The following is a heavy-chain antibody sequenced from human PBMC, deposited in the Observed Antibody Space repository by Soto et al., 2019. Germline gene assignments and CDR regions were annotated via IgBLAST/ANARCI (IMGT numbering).Heavy chain of an antibody. CDR3: ARARIAVAGSAVAGSDYYYYGMDV. D-gene: IGHD6-19*01. CDR1: GGTFRSYA. CDR2: IIPVFGTA. V-gene: IGHV1-69*01. Sequence: QVQLVQSGAEVKKPGSSVKVSCKASGGTFRSYAISWVRQAPGQGLEWMGGIIPVFGTANYAQKFQGRVTIIADESTRTAYMELSSLRSADTAVYYCARARIAVAGSAVAGSDYYYYGMDVWGQGTTVTVYS. J-gene: IGHJ6*02.